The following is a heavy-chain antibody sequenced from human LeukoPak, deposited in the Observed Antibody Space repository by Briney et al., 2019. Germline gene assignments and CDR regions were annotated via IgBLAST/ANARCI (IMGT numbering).Heavy chain of an antibody. D-gene: IGHD3-16*02. CDR2: IYYSGTT. J-gene: IGHJ3*02. CDR1: GGSIPPSSATYA. CDR3: ARQSDMITFGGVIAPPHAFDI. V-gene: IGHV4-39*01. Sequence: SETLSLTCSVSGGSIPPSSATYAWGWVRQPPGKGLEWIGSIYYSGTTYYNPSLRSRVTISLDTSKNEFSLKLSSVTAADTSVYYCARQSDMITFGGVIAPPHAFDIWGQGTMVTVSS.